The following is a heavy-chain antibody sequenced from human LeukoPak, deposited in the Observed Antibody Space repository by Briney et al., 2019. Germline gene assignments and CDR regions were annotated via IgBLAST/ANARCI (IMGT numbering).Heavy chain of an antibody. Sequence: GGSLRLSCAASGFTLSSCAMSWVRQAPGKGLEWVAVISYDGSNKYYADSVKGRFTISRDNSKNTLYLQMNSLRAEDTAVYYCARDRRWKDIVVVPAAISYGWFDPWGQGTLVTVSS. CDR1: GFTLSSCA. D-gene: IGHD2-2*01. V-gene: IGHV3-30*04. CDR3: ARDRRWKDIVVVPAAISYGWFDP. CDR2: ISYDGSNK. J-gene: IGHJ5*02.